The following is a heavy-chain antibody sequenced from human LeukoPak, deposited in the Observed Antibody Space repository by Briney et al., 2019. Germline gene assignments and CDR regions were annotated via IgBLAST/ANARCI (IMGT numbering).Heavy chain of an antibody. CDR2: MKQDGSQQ. CDR1: GFTFSNYW. V-gene: IGHV3-7*01. Sequence: PGGSLRLSCVGSGFTFSNYWMSWVRQAPGKGLEWVANMKQDGSQQHYVDSVKGRFTISRDNAKNSLCLQMNSLRAEDTAVYYCARDRGGSDYGYWGQGTLVTVSS. D-gene: IGHD1-26*01. CDR3: ARDRGGSDYGY. J-gene: IGHJ4*02.